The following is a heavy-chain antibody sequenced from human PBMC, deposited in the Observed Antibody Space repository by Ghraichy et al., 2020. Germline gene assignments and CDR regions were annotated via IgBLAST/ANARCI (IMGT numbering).Heavy chain of an antibody. J-gene: IGHJ6*02. CDR3: ARANEAGSSWYFDYYYGMDV. D-gene: IGHD6-13*01. CDR1: GFTFSSYS. Sequence: GGSLRLSCAASGFTFSSYSMNWVRQAPGKGLEWVSYISSSSSTIYYADSVKGRFTISRDNAKNSLYLQMNSLRDEDTAVYYCARANEAGSSWYFDYYYGMDVWGQGTTVTVSS. CDR2: ISSSSSTI. V-gene: IGHV3-48*02.